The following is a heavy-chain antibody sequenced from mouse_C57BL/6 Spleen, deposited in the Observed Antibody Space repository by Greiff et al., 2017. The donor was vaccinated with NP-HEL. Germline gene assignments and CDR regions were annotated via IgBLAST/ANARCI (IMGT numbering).Heavy chain of an antibody. CDR1: GYTFISYD. D-gene: IGHD1-1*01. Sequence: QVQLQQSGPELVKPGASVKLSCKASGYTFISYDINWVKQRPGQGLEWIGWIYPRDGSTKYNEKFKGKATLTVDTSSSTAYMELHSLTSEDSAVYFCASRANYYGSSLSYWGQGTTLTVSS. J-gene: IGHJ2*01. V-gene: IGHV1-85*01. CDR3: ASRANYYGSSLSY. CDR2: IYPRDGST.